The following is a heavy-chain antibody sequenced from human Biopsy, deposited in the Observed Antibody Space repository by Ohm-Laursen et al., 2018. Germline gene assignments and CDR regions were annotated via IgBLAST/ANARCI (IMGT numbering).Heavy chain of an antibody. CDR2: IFKDGNT. Sequence: SETLSLTWAVSGYSISSDYRWGWIRQAPGKTLEWLGNIFKDGNTHYNPSLRSRPIISIDTSKNQFSLMMTSVSGADTAVYFCARVGSGWAPFDKWGPGTLVTVSS. CDR1: GYSISSDYR. CDR3: ARVGSGWAPFDK. J-gene: IGHJ4*02. D-gene: IGHD6-19*01. V-gene: IGHV4-38-2*01.